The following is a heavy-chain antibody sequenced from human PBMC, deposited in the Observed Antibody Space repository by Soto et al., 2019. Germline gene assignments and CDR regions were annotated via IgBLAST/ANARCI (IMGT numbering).Heavy chain of an antibody. CDR2: IYYSGST. CDR3: AREGEGGYSYGVFDY. CDR1: GGSISSYY. V-gene: IGHV4-59*01. D-gene: IGHD5-18*01. Sequence: KSSETLSLTCTVSGGSISSYYWSWIRQPPGKGLEWIGYIYYSGSTNYNPSLKGRVTISVDTSKNQFSLKLSSVTAADTAVYYCAREGEGGYSYGVFDYWGQGTLVTVSS. J-gene: IGHJ4*02.